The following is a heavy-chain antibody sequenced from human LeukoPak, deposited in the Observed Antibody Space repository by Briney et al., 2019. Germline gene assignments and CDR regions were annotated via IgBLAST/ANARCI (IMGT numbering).Heavy chain of an antibody. Sequence: SETLSLTCAVYGGSFSGYYWSWIRQPPGKGLEWIGEINHSGSTNYNPSLKSRVTISVDTSKNQFSLKLSSVTAADTAVYYCARRGKVPAAIRANWFDPWGQGTLVTVSS. CDR3: ARRGKVPAAIRANWFDP. CDR1: GGSFSGYY. J-gene: IGHJ5*02. CDR2: INHSGST. V-gene: IGHV4-34*01. D-gene: IGHD2-2*02.